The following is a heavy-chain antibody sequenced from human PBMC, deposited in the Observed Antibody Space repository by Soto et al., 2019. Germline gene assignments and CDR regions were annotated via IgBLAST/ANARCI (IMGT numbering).Heavy chain of an antibody. CDR3: ARWGYSSSSSALYFDY. J-gene: IGHJ4*02. Sequence: SETLSLACTVSGGAISNYYWSWIRQSAGTGLEWVGRIFSGGSTSYNPSLKTRVTMSVDTSKRQFSLKLSSVTAADTAVYYCARWGYSSSSSALYFDYWGQRTLVTVSS. CDR1: GGAISNYY. CDR2: IFSGGST. V-gene: IGHV4-4*07. D-gene: IGHD6-6*01.